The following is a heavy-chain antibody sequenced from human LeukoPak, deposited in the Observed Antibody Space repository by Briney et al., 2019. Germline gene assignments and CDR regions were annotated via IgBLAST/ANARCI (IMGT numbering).Heavy chain of an antibody. CDR3: ASTRPDITMVRGKIHWYFDL. CDR1: GFTFSSYG. D-gene: IGHD3-10*01. CDR2: ISGSGGST. V-gene: IGHV3-23*01. Sequence: GGSLRLSCAASGFTFSSYGMSWVRQAPGKGLEWVSAISGSGGSTYYADSVKGRFTISRDNSKNTLYLQMNSLRAEDTAVYYCASTRPDITMVRGKIHWYFDLWGRGTLVTVS. J-gene: IGHJ2*01.